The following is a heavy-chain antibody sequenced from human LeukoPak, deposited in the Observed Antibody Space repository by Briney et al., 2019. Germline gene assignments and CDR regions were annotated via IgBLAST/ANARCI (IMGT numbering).Heavy chain of an antibody. V-gene: IGHV4-30-4*08. CDR1: GGSISSGDYY. J-gene: IGHJ5*02. D-gene: IGHD6-6*01. CDR3: ARVGIAARPRERFYP. Sequence: NPSGTLSLTCTVSGGSISSGDYYWSWIRQPPGKGLEWIGYIYYSGSTYYNPSLKSRVTISVDTSKNQFSLKLSSVTAADTAVYYCARVGIAARPRERFYPWDQGTLVTVSS. CDR2: IYYSGST.